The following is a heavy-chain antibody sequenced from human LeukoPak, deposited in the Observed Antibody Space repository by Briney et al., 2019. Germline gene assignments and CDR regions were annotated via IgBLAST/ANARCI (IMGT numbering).Heavy chain of an antibody. J-gene: IGHJ4*02. CDR2: IWYDGNNK. Sequence: GGSLRLSCAASGFTFSSYGMHWVRQAPGKGLEWVAVIWYDGNNKYYADFVKGRFTISRDNSKNTLYLQMNSLRAEDTAVYYCAKGDGGNPDYWGQGTLVTVSS. CDR3: AKGDGGNPDY. D-gene: IGHD4-23*01. V-gene: IGHV3-30*02. CDR1: GFTFSSYG.